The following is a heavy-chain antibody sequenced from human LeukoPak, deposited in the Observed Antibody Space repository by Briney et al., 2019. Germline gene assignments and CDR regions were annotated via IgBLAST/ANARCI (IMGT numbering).Heavy chain of an antibody. CDR1: GFTFSSYA. Sequence: PGGSLRLSCAASGFTFSSYAMSWVRQAPGKGLEWVSAISGSGGSTYYADSVKGRFTISRDSTQNSLYLQMNSLRAEDTAMYYCARGGGNNNDMSAYYYLAGYWGQGTLVTVSS. J-gene: IGHJ4*02. D-gene: IGHD3-22*01. CDR2: ISGSGGST. CDR3: ARGGGNNNDMSAYYYLAGY. V-gene: IGHV3-23*01.